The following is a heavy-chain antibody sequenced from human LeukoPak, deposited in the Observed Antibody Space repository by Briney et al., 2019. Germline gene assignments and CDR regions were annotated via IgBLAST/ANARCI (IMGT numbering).Heavy chain of an antibody. D-gene: IGHD3-10*01. CDR2: FDPEDGET. V-gene: IGHV1-24*01. CDR1: GYTLTELS. CDR3: ATERGSGSYYKPLFDY. J-gene: IGHJ4*02. Sequence: ASVKVSCKVSGYTLTELSMHWVRQAPGKGLEWMGGFDPEDGETIYAQKFQGRVTMTEDTSTDTAYMELSSLRSEDTAVYYCATERGSGSYYKPLFDYRGQGTLVTVSS.